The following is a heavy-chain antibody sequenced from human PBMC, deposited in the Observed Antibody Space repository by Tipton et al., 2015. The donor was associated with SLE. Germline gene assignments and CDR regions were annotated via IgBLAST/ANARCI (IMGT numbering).Heavy chain of an antibody. V-gene: IGHV3-23*01. CDR2: ISGRDGNT. Sequence: GSLRLSCAASGFSFSSYYMNWVRQAPGEGLEWVSSISGRDGNTYYADSVKGRFTISRDNSKNTLYLQMNSLRAEDTAIYYCAKGALVGGNYEFDYWGQGTLVTVSS. J-gene: IGHJ4*02. CDR1: GFSFSSYY. CDR3: AKGALVGGNYEFDY. D-gene: IGHD3-3*01.